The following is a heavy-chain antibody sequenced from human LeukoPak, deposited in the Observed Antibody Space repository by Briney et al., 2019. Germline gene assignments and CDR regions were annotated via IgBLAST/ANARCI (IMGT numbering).Heavy chain of an antibody. CDR2: IYYSGST. V-gene: IGHV4-39*07. J-gene: IGHJ6*03. D-gene: IGHD3-3*01. CDR3: ARGHSPEGTSLAPYYDFWSGYYSQDYYYYMDV. CDR1: AGSISRSSYY. Sequence: SESLSLTCTVPAGSISRSSYYCGWIRQPPGKWLEWIGSIYYSGSTYYNPSLKSRVTISVDTSKTQFSLKLSSVTAAATAVYYCARGHSPEGTSLAPYYDFWSGYYSQDYYYYMDVWGKGTTVTVSS.